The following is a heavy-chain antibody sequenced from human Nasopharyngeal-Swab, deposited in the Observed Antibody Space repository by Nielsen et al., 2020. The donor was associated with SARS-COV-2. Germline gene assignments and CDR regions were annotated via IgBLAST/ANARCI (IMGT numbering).Heavy chain of an antibody. CDR2: ISYDGSNK. CDR3: ARAFGGGYYYGMDV. V-gene: IGHV3-30-3*01. J-gene: IGHJ6*02. Sequence: GESLKISCAASGFTFSSYAMHWVRQAPGKGLEWVAVISYDGSNKYYADSVKGRFTISRDNSKNTLYLQMNSLRAEDTAVYYCARAFGGGYYYGMDVRGQGTTVTVSS. CDR1: GFTFSSYA. D-gene: IGHD3-10*01.